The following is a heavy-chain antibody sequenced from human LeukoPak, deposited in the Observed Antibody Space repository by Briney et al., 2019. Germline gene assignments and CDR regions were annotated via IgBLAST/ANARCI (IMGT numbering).Heavy chain of an antibody. CDR3: AREWLRAWYYYYGMDV. D-gene: IGHD5-12*01. J-gene: IGHJ6*02. V-gene: IGHV3-33*01. CDR1: GFTFSSYG. Sequence: PGRSLRLSCAASGFTFSSYGMHWVRQAPAKGLEWVAVIWYDGSNKYYADSVKGRFTISRDNSKNTLYLQMNSLRAEDTAVYYCAREWLRAWYYYYGMDVWGQGTTVTVSS. CDR2: IWYDGSNK.